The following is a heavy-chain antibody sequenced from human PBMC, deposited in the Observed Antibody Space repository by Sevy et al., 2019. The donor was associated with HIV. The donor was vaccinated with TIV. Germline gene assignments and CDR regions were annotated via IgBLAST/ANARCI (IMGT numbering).Heavy chain of an antibody. D-gene: IGHD7-27*01. J-gene: IGHJ4*02. CDR3: ASHDWGRQDY. CDR1: GYSISSSYW. CDR2: IHYSGNT. V-gene: IGHV4-38-2*01. Sequence: SETLSLTCVVSGYSISSSYWWDWFRRPPGKGLEWIGAIHYSGNTQYTPSLMSRVTVSADTSKNQFSLRLTSMTAADTAVYYCASHDWGRQDYWGQGTLVTVSS.